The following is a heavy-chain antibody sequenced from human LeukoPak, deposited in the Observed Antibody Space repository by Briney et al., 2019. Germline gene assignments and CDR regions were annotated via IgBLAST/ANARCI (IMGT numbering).Heavy chain of an antibody. Sequence: GGSLRLSCAASGHYCIHWVRQGPGKGLVWVSHINSDGSWTSYADSVKGRFTISKDNAKNTVYLQMNSLRAEDTAVYYCVSFYETYWGRGTLVTVSS. CDR3: VSFYETY. J-gene: IGHJ4*02. V-gene: IGHV3-74*01. CDR2: INSDGSWT. CDR1: GHYC. D-gene: IGHD2/OR15-2a*01.